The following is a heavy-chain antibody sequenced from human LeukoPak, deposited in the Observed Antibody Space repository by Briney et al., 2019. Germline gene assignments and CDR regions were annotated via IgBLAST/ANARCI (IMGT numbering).Heavy chain of an antibody. Sequence: PSETLPLTCTVSGDSISSSSYYWGWIRQPAGKGLEWIGSIYYSGSTYYNPSLKSRVTISVDTSKNQFSLKLSSVTAADTAVYYCARGYYDILTGRDYWGQGTLVTVSS. V-gene: IGHV4-39*07. CDR2: IYYSGST. J-gene: IGHJ4*02. D-gene: IGHD3-9*01. CDR1: GDSISSSSYY. CDR3: ARGYYDILTGRDY.